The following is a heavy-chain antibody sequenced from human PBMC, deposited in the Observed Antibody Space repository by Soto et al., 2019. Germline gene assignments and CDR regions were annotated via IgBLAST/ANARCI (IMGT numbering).Heavy chain of an antibody. Sequence: SETLSLTCTVSGGSISSYYWSWIRQPPGKGLEWIGYIYYSGSTNHNPSLKSRVTIPVDTSKNQFSLKLSSVTAADTAVYYCAREPGYEDIGMDYWGQGTLVTVSS. CDR2: IYYSGST. J-gene: IGHJ4*02. CDR3: AREPGYEDIGMDY. CDR1: GGSISSYY. V-gene: IGHV4-59*01. D-gene: IGHD5-12*01.